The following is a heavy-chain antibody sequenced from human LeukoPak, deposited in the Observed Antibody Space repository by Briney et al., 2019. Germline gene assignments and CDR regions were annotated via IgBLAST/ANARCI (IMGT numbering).Heavy chain of an antibody. D-gene: IGHD1-26*01. J-gene: IGHJ6*03. Sequence: GGSLRLSCAASRFTFSSYWMHWVRQAPGKGLVWVSRINTDGSSTSYADSVKGRFTISRDNAKNTLYLQMNSLRAEDTAVYYCASLGGSYYYYYMDVWGKGTTVTVSS. V-gene: IGHV3-74*01. CDR3: ASLGGSYYYYYMDV. CDR1: RFTFSSYW. CDR2: INTDGSST.